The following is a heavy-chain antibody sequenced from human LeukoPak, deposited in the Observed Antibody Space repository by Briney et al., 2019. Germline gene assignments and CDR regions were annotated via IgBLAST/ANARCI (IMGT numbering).Heavy chain of an antibody. V-gene: IGHV4-39*07. CDR3: AHDYGDYDFDY. Sequence: PSETLSLTCTVSGGSISSSGYYWSWIRQPPGKGLEWIGEINHSGSTNYNPSLKSRVTISVDTSKNQFSLKLGSVTAADTAVYYCAHDYGDYDFDYWGQGTLVTVSS. D-gene: IGHD4-17*01. CDR1: GGSISSSGYY. J-gene: IGHJ4*02. CDR2: INHSGST.